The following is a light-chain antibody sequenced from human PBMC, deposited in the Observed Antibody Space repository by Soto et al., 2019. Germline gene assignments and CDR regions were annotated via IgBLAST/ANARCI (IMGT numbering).Light chain of an antibody. CDR3: GTWDSSLSAV. CDR1: SSNIGNNY. V-gene: IGLV1-51*01. J-gene: IGLJ3*02. Sequence: QSVLTQPPSVSAAPGQKVTISCSGSSSNIGNNYVSWYQQLPGTAPKLLIYDNNKRPSGIPDRFSGSKSGTSATLGITGLQTGDEADYYCGTWDSSLSAVFGGGTKRPS. CDR2: DNN.